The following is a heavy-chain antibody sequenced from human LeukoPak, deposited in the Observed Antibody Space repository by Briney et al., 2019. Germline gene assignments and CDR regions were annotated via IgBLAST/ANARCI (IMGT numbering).Heavy chain of an antibody. J-gene: IGHJ4*02. CDR1: GFTFSSYR. CDR2: ISASSNNI. D-gene: IGHD3-10*01. CDR3: ARDKFTQDASGSY. Sequence: GGSLRLSCAASGFTFSSYRMSWVRQAPGKGLEWVSSISASSNNIYYADSVKGRFTVSRDNAKNSLYLQINSLRDEDTALYYCARDKFTQDASGSYWGQGTLVTVSS. V-gene: IGHV3-48*02.